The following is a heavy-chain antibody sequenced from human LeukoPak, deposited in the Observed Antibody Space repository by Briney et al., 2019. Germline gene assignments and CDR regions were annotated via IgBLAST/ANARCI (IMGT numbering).Heavy chain of an antibody. CDR2: IYYSGST. Sequence: SETLSLTCTVSGGSISSSGYYWSWIRQHPGKGLEWIGYIYYSGSTYYNPSLKSRVTISVDTSKNQFSLKMRSVTAADTAVYYCARTTTVTSPWFDPWGQGILVTVSS. CDR3: ARTTTVTSPWFDP. J-gene: IGHJ5*02. CDR1: GGSISSSGYY. V-gene: IGHV4-31*03. D-gene: IGHD4-17*01.